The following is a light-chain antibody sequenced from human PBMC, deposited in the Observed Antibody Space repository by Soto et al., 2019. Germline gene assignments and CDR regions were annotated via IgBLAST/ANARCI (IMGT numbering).Light chain of an antibody. V-gene: IGKV1-5*01. J-gene: IGKJ1*01. CDR2: DAS. CDR1: QSISNR. Sequence: DIQMTQSPSTLSASVGDRVTITCRASQSISNRLAWYHQKPGKTPNLLIYDASNLGSGVPSRFSGSGSGTEFTLTISSLQPDDFATYYCHHYNTYSTFGQGTKVDIK. CDR3: HHYNTYST.